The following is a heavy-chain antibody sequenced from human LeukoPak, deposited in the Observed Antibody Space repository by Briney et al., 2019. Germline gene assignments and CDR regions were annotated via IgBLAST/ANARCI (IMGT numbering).Heavy chain of an antibody. Sequence: AGNLSCSAAASRFTCYAFTMLWLPHAPGRGLKWVSLITWDDGSTYYADSVRVRFTIARANATNSLYLRRNSLRAEDTAVYYCARRYSYGPWPYYYYYMDVWGKGTTVTVSS. CDR1: RFTCYAFT. CDR3: ARRYSYGPWPYYYYYMDV. V-gene: IGHV3-43*01. D-gene: IGHD5-18*01. J-gene: IGHJ6*03. CDR2: ITWDDGST.